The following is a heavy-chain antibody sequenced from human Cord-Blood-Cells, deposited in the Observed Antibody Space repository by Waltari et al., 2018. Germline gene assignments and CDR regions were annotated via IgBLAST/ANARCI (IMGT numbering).Heavy chain of an antibody. CDR2: IRSKANSYAT. Sequence: EVQLVESGGGLVQPGGSLKLSCAASGFPFSGSAMHWVRQASGKGLEWVGRIRSKANSYATAYAASVKGRFTISRDDSKNTAYLQMNSLKTEDTAVYYCTTLSSSQAFDIWGQGTMVTVSS. CDR3: TTLSSSQAFDI. V-gene: IGHV3-73*02. J-gene: IGHJ3*02. CDR1: GFPFSGSA. D-gene: IGHD6-6*01.